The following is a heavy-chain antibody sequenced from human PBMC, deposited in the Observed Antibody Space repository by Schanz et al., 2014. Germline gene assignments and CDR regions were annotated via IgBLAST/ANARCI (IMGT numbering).Heavy chain of an antibody. V-gene: IGHV3-7*01. J-gene: IGHJ4*02. D-gene: IGHD3-10*01. CDR1: GFTLSSYA. CDR3: ARDNYYGSGSCAY. CDR2: IKQDGSEK. Sequence: EVQLLESGGGLVQPGRSLRLSCAAYGFTLSSYAMHWVRQAPGKGLEWVANIKQDGSEKYYVDAVKGRFTISRDNAKNSMYLHMKSLRGEDTAVYYCARDNYYGSGSCAYWGQGTLXTVSS.